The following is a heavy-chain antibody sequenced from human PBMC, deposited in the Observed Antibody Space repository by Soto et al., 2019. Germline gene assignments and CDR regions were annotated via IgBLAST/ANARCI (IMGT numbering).Heavy chain of an antibody. CDR3: ARATYYVSYYYGMDV. V-gene: IGHV1-69*12. CDR2: IIPIFGTA. J-gene: IGHJ6*02. D-gene: IGHD3-16*01. CDR1: GGTFSSYA. Sequence: QVQLVQSGAEVKKPGSSVKVSCKASGGTFSSYAISWVRQAPGQGLEWMGGIIPIFGTANYAQKFQGRVTIXADGSXXTAYMELSSLRSEDTAVYYCARATYYVSYYYGMDVWGQGTPVTVSS.